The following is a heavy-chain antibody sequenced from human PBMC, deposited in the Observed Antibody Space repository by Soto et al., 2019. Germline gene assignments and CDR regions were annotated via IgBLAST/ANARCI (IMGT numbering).Heavy chain of an antibody. D-gene: IGHD2-21*01. CDR1: GFSVSHNY. J-gene: IGHJ3*01. Sequence: GGSLRLSCAVSGFSVSHNYMTWVRQAPGKGLDWVSVIYRDGRPYYANSVKGRFTLSRDTSKNMVYLQMNSLRVEDTAVYYCARDTENXXXXXDVWXXXXXVTVSS. V-gene: IGHV3-53*01. CDR2: IYRDGRP. CDR3: ARDTENXXXXXDV.